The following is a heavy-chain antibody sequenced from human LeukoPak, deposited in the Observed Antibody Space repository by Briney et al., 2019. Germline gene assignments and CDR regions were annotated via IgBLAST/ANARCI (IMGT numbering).Heavy chain of an antibody. CDR3: ARRRGNSSGWSLDY. CDR2: ISAYNGNT. V-gene: IGHV1-18*04. J-gene: IGHJ4*02. Sequence: ASVKVSCKASGYTFIGYYIHWVRQAPGQGLEWMGWISAYNGNTNYAQKLQGRVTMTTDTSTSTAYMELRSLRSDDTAVYYCARRRGNSSGWSLDYWGQGTLVTVSS. CDR1: GYTFIGYY. D-gene: IGHD6-19*01.